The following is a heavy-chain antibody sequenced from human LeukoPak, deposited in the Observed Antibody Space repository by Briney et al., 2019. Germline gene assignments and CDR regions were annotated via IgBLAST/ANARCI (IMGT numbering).Heavy chain of an antibody. CDR2: INHTGST. J-gene: IGHJ4*02. CDR1: GGSFSGYY. CDR3: ARGQRSSQSH. V-gene: IGHV4-34*01. Sequence: SETLSLTCGVHGGSFSGYYYNWIRQSPGKGLEWIAEINHTGSTNYNPSLRSRVTISIDTSKNQFSLKLNAVTAADTAVYYCARGQRSSQSHWGQGTLVTVSS. D-gene: IGHD6-13*01.